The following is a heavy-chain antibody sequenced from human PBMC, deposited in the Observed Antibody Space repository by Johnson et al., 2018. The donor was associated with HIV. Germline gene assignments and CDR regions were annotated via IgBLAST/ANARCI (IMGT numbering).Heavy chain of an antibody. CDR3: AKVIAVAGTGAFDI. J-gene: IGHJ3*02. Sequence: VQLVESGGGVVQPGRSLRLSCAASGFTFSSYYMNCVRQAPGNGLVLVGQVTPNGGSTYLIDSGKDRFNISRDNAMDTLHLQMNSLRAEDTAVYYCAKVIAVAGTGAFDIWGQGTMVTVSS. V-gene: IGHV3-25*05. D-gene: IGHD6-19*01. CDR2: VTPNGGST. CDR1: GFTFSSYY.